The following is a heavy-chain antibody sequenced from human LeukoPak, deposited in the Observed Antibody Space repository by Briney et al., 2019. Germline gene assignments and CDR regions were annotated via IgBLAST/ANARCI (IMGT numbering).Heavy chain of an antibody. J-gene: IGHJ5*02. V-gene: IGHV4-34*01. Sequence: GSLRLSCVVSGLTFSSYSMSWIRQPPGKGLEWIWEISHSGRTTYNPSLKSRGSISVDTSKTQFSLKVRSVTAAATAVYWCARGPHDYSSGWYTWGQGTLVIVSS. CDR3: ARGPHDYSSGWYT. CDR1: GLTFSSYS. CDR2: ISHSGRT. D-gene: IGHD6-19*01.